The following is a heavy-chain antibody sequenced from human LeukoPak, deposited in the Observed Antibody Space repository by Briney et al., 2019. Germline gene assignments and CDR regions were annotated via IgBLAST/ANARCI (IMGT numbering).Heavy chain of an antibody. CDR2: IYYSGST. V-gene: IGHV4-30-4*08. CDR1: GGSISSGDYY. D-gene: IGHD3-22*01. Sequence: PSQTLSLTCTVSGGSISSGDYYWSWIRQPPGKGLEWIGYIYYSGSTYYNPSLKSRVTISVGTSKNKFSLKLSSVTAADTAVYYCASEASQYYYDSSGYYWGQGTLVTVSS. J-gene: IGHJ4*02. CDR3: ASEASQYYYDSSGYY.